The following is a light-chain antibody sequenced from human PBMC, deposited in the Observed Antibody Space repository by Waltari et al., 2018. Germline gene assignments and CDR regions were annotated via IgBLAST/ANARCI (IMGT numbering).Light chain of an antibody. Sequence: QSALTQPASVSGSPGQSITISCTGTSSDVGSYNIVSCYQQHPAKAPKLMIYEGSKRPSGFSNRFSGSKSGNTASLTISGLQAEDEADYYCCSYAGSSTVVFGGGTKLTVL. CDR1: SSDVGSYNI. J-gene: IGLJ2*01. CDR2: EGS. V-gene: IGLV2-23*01. CDR3: CSYAGSSTVV.